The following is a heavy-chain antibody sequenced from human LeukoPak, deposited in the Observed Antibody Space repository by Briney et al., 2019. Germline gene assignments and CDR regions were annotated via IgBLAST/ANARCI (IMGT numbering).Heavy chain of an antibody. D-gene: IGHD1-1*01. Sequence: GGSLRLSCAASGFTVSSNYMSWVRQAPGKGLEWVSVIYSGGSTYYADSVKGRFTISRDNSKNTLYLQMYSLRAEDTAVYYCAKVEGASKASVYWGQGALVTVSS. J-gene: IGHJ4*02. CDR1: GFTVSSNY. CDR2: IYSGGST. CDR3: AKVEGASKASVY. V-gene: IGHV3-53*01.